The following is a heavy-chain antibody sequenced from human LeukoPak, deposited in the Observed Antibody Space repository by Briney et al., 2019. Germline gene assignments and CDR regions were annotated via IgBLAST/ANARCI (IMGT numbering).Heavy chain of an antibody. D-gene: IGHD6-6*01. V-gene: IGHV4-59*01. J-gene: IGHJ6*03. CDR3: ARYGSSSLRAGYYYYMDV. Sequence: SETLSLTCTVSGGSINNYYWSWIRRPPGKGMEDIGHIYYSGFTNYNPSLKSRVTMSVDTSKNQFSLKLSSVTAADTAVYYCARYGSSSLRAGYYYYMDVWGKGTTVTVSS. CDR2: IYYSGFT. CDR1: GGSINNYY.